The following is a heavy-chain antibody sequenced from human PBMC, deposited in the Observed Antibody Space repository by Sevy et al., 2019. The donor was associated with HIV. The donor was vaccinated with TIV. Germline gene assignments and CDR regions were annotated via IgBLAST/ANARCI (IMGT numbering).Heavy chain of an antibody. D-gene: IGHD6-19*01. Sequence: GGSLRLSCAASGFIFGDLYMDWVRQAPGKGLKWIGRTRNKAKSSTTEYAASVKGRFTITRDDSKNSLYLQMNSLKTEDTARYYCAAVAADRGYFNIWGRGTLVTVSS. J-gene: IGHJ2*01. CDR1: GFIFGDLY. CDR3: AAVAADRGYFNI. V-gene: IGHV3-72*01. CDR2: TRNKAKSSTT.